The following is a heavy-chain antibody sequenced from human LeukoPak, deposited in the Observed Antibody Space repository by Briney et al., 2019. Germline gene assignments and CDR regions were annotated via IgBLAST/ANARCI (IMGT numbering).Heavy chain of an antibody. J-gene: IGHJ5*02. CDR1: GFTFSSYS. V-gene: IGHV3-48*01. CDR2: ISSSSSTI. Sequence: GGSLRLSCAASGFTFSSYSMNWVRQAPGKGLEWVSYISSSSSTIYYADSVKGRFTISRDNAKNSLYLQMNSLRAEDTAVYYCASLVVVPAAIPGKNGFDPWGQGTLVTVSS. D-gene: IGHD2-2*01. CDR3: ASLVVVPAAIPGKNGFDP.